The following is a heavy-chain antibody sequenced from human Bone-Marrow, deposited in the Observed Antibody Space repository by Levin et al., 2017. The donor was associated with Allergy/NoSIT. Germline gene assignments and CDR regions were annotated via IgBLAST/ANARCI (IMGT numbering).Heavy chain of an antibody. CDR1: GDSISSGDSY. CDR2: VYPSGSTYGST. J-gene: IGHJ4*02. V-gene: IGHV4-30-4*01. Sequence: KASETLSLTCSVSGDSISSGDSYWSWIRQSPGKGLEWIGYVYPSGSTYGSTYYNPSLKSRVFILDDTSKNQFSLRLSSVSAADTAVYYCARGVGSGYTYYFDNWGQGALVTVSS. D-gene: IGHD5-24*01. CDR3: ARGVGSGYTYYFDN.